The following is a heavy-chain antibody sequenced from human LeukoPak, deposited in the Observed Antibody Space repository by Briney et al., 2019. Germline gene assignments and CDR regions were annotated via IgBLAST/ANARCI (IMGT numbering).Heavy chain of an antibody. Sequence: GGSLRLSCAASAFTFSSYAMSWVRQAPGKGLEWVSAISGSGGSTYYADSVKGRFTISRDNSKNTLYLQMNSLRAEDTAVYYCAKVIAGIAYYYDSSGYSPDAFDIWGQGTMVTVSS. J-gene: IGHJ3*02. CDR3: AKVIAGIAYYYDSSGYSPDAFDI. D-gene: IGHD3-22*01. CDR2: ISGSGGST. V-gene: IGHV3-23*01. CDR1: AFTFSSYA.